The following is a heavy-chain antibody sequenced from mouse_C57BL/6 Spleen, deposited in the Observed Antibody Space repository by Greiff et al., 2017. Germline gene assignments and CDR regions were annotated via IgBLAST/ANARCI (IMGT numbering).Heavy chain of an antibody. CDR1: GYTFTSYW. D-gene: IGHD2-1*01. J-gene: IGHJ2*01. CDR3: ARSYSGLDY. V-gene: IGHV1-64*01. CDR2: IHPNSGST. Sequence: QVQLQQPGAELVKPGASVKLSCKASGYTFTSYWLHWVKQRPGQGLEWIGMIHPNSGSTNYNEKFKSKATLTVDKSSSTAYMQLSSLTSEASAVYYCARSYSGLDYWGQGTTLTVSS.